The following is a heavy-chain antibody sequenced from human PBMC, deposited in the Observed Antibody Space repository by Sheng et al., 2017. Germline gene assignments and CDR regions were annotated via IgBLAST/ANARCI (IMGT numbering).Heavy chain of an antibody. Sequence: QVQLVESGGGVVQPGRSLRLSCAASGFTFSSYGMHWVRQAPGKGLEWVAVIWYDGSNKYYADSVKGRFTISRDNSKNTLYLQMNSLRAEDTAVYYCARGWVGGGPTWFDPVGPGNPGHRL. D-gene: IGHD1-26*01. CDR2: IWYDGSNK. CDR1: GFTFSSYG. J-gene: IGHJ5*02. CDR3: ARGWVGGGPTWFDP. V-gene: IGHV3-33*01.